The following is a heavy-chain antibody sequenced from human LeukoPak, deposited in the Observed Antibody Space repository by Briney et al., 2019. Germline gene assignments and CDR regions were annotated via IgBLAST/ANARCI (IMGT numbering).Heavy chain of an antibody. D-gene: IGHD3-22*01. Sequence: SETLSPTCTVSGDSIIGSYWSWIRQAPGKGLEWIAYIYYSVDTNYNPSLQSRVTISVDISKKQFSLRLTSVTAADTAVYYCARRRYYDSSGYNPTYYFDHWGQGSLVSVSS. CDR1: GDSIIGSY. CDR2: IYYSVDT. J-gene: IGHJ4*02. V-gene: IGHV4-59*01. CDR3: ARRRYYDSSGYNPTYYFDH.